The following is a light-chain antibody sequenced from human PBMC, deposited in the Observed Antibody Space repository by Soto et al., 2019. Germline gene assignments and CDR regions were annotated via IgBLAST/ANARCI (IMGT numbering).Light chain of an antibody. CDR1: SSNVGGYNV. J-gene: IGLJ1*01. V-gene: IGLV2-14*02. Sequence: QSVLTQPASVSGSPGQSITISCSGTSSNVGGYNVVSWYQQHPGKAPKVIVYEGIKRPSGVSDRFSGSTSGSTASLTISGLQAEDEADYYCQSYDSSLSGYVFGTGTKVTVL. CDR2: EGI. CDR3: QSYDSSLSGYV.